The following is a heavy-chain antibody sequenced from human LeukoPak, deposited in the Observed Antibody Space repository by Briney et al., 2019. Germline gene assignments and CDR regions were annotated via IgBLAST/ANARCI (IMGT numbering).Heavy chain of an antibody. D-gene: IGHD3-22*01. Sequence: SGPTLVNLTQTLTLTCTFSGFSLSTHGMRVSWIRQPPGKALEWLARIDWDDEKFYSTPLKTRLTISKDTSKNQVVLTMTNMDPVDTATYYCARKSSGYYFDYWGQGTLVTVSS. CDR1: GFSLSTHGMR. V-gene: IGHV2-70*04. CDR3: ARKSSGYYFDY. J-gene: IGHJ4*02. CDR2: IDWDDEK.